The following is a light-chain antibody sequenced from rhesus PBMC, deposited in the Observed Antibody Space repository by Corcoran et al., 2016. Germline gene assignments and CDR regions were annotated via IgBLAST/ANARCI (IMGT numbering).Light chain of an antibody. V-gene: IGKV1-22*01. CDR3: LQYSSSPWT. CDR1: QSISSW. CDR2: KGS. J-gene: IGKJ1*01. Sequence: DIQMTQSPSSLSASVGDTVTITCRASQSISSWLDWYQQKPGKAPKLLIDKGSSLQSGVPSRFSGSGSGTDFNLTTSRLQPEDFATYYGLQYSSSPWTFGQGTKVEIK.